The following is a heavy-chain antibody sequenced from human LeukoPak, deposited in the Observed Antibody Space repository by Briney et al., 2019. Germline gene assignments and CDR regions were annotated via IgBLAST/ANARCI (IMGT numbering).Heavy chain of an antibody. CDR3: AREGYDSSGYYMIDY. CDR1: GGSISSYY. J-gene: IGHJ4*02. V-gene: IGHV4-59*12. D-gene: IGHD3-22*01. Sequence: SETLSLTCTVSGGSISSYYWSWIRQPPGKGLEWIGYIHYSGSTNYNPSLKSRVTISVDKSKNQFSLKLTSVTAADTAVYYCAREGYDSSGYYMIDYWGQGTLVTVSS. CDR2: IHYSGST.